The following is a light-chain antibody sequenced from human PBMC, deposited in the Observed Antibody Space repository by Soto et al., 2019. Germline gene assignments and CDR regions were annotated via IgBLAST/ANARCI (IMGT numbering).Light chain of an antibody. Sequence: DIQMTQSPSTLPASVLYIVTITFRASQSISNWLAWYQQKPGTAPKVLIYQTSLRAAGIPARFSASGSGTDFTLTISDVQPEDFALYYCHKRQSWPRKFGQGTKVDIK. V-gene: IGKV1-5*01. CDR3: HKRQSWPRK. CDR1: QSISNW. J-gene: IGKJ1*01. CDR2: QTS.